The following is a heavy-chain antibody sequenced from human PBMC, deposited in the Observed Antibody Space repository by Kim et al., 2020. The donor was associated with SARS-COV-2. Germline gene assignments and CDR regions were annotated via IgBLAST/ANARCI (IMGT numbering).Heavy chain of an antibody. J-gene: IGHJ5*02. CDR3: AKGQQLVLSSWFDP. V-gene: IGHV3-23*01. Sequence: DSGKARFTIPRDNSRTTLYLQMNGLRAEDTAVYYCAKGQQLVLSSWFDPWGQGTLVTVSS. D-gene: IGHD6-13*01.